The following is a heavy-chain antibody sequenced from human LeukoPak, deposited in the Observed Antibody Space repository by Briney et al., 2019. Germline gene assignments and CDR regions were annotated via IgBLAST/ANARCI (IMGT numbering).Heavy chain of an antibody. J-gene: IGHJ5*02. D-gene: IGHD5-24*01. V-gene: IGHV3-64D*06. CDR3: YCRDDLPA. Sequence: PGGSLRLSCSASGFTVTHYAMHWVRQAPGKGLEYVSAVDANGRTTYHADSVKGRFTISRDDPKNTLYLHMSSLRPEDTAIYYCYCRDDLPAWGQGTLVTISS. CDR2: VDANGRTT. CDR1: GFTVTHYA.